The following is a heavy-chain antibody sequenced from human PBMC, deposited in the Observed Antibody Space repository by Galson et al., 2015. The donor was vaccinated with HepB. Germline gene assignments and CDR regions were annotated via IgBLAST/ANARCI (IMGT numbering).Heavy chain of an antibody. CDR1: GFTFSSYA. Sequence: SLRLSCAASGFTFSSYAMSWVRQAPGKGLEWVSVISDSGDSTFYADSVKGRFTISRDNSKNTLYLQMNSLRAEDTALYYCAKASRFYDYIWGSYRYGAFDIWGQGTMVTVSS. V-gene: IGHV3-23*01. CDR2: ISDSGDST. CDR3: AKASRFYDYIWGSYRYGAFDI. J-gene: IGHJ3*02. D-gene: IGHD3-16*02.